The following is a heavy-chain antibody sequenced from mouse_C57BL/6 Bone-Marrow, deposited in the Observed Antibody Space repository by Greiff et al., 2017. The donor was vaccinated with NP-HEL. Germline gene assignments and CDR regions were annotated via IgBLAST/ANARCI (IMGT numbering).Heavy chain of an antibody. CDR1: GYTFTSYG. Sequence: QVHVKQSGAELARPGASVKLSCKASGYTFTSYGISWVKQRTGQGLEWIGEIYPRSGNTYYNEKFKGKATLTADKSSSTAYMELRSLTSEDSAVYFCARGRYYGSSYYYWYFDVWGTGTTVTVSS. D-gene: IGHD1-1*01. J-gene: IGHJ1*03. CDR3: ARGRYYGSSYYYWYFDV. V-gene: IGHV1-81*01. CDR2: IYPRSGNT.